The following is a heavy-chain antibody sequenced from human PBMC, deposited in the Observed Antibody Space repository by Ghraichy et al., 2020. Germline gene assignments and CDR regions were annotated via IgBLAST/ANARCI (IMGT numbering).Heavy chain of an antibody. CDR3: ASPALRSSGTGVDYYYGMDV. J-gene: IGHJ6*02. CDR1: GYTFTSYG. Sequence: ASVKVTCKASGYTFTSYGISWVRQAPGQGLEWMGWISAYNGNTNYAQKLQGRVTMTTDTSTSTAYMELRSLRSDDTAVYYCASPALRSSGTGVDYYYGMDVWGQVSTVTGSS. D-gene: IGHD2-8*02. CDR2: ISAYNGNT. V-gene: IGHV1-18*04.